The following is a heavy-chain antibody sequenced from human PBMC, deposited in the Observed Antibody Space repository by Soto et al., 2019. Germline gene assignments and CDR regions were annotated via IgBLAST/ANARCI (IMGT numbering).Heavy chain of an antibody. Sequence: EVQLVESGGVVVQPGGSLRLSCAASRFTFDDYTMHWVRQAPGKGLEWVSLISWDGGGTYYADSVKGRFTISRDNSKNSLYLQMNSLRAEDTALYYCAKDRSPSNYYYYGMDVWGQGTTVTASS. CDR3: AKDRSPSNYYYYGMDV. CDR1: RFTFDDYT. V-gene: IGHV3-43*01. D-gene: IGHD4-4*01. J-gene: IGHJ6*02. CDR2: ISWDGGGT.